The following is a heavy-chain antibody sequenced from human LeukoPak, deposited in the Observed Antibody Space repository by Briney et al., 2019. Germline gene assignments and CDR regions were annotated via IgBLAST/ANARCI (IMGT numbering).Heavy chain of an antibody. CDR1: GGSISSRSSY. J-gene: IGHJ4*02. CDR2: IYYSGCT. D-gene: IGHD3-10*01. V-gene: IGHV4-39*01. CDR3: ARGELLWFAKKANFDY. Sequence: SETLSLTCTVSGGSISSRSSYWGWIRQPPGKGLEWIGSIYYSGCTYYNPSLKNRITISVDTAMNQFSLNLSSVTAADTAVYYCARGELLWFAKKANFDYWGQGTLVTVSS.